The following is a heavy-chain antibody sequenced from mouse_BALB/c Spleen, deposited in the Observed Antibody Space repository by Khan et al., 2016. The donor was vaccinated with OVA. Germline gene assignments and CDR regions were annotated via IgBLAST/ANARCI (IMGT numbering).Heavy chain of an antibody. V-gene: IGHV3-5*02. CDR2: IYYSGTV. Sequence: EVQLQESGPGLVKPSQTVSLTCTVTGISITSGNYRWSWIRQFPGNKLEWIGNIYYSGTVTYKPSLTSRTTITRDTSKNQFFLEMNSLTAEDTATYYCARDYGSLYWFFDVWGVGTTVTVSS. J-gene: IGHJ1*01. CDR1: GISITSGNYR. CDR3: ARDYGSLYWFFDV. D-gene: IGHD1-1*01.